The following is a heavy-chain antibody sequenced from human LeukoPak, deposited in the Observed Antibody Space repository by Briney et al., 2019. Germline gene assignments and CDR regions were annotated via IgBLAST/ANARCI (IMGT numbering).Heavy chain of an antibody. J-gene: IGHJ4*02. Sequence: SETLSLTCAVYGGSFSGYYWSWIRQPPGKGLEWIGEINHSGSTNYNPSLKSRVTISVDTSKNQFSLKLSSVTAADTAVYYCARQKGYYSSGFDYWGQGTLVTVSS. D-gene: IGHD3-10*01. CDR1: GGSFSGYY. CDR3: ARQKGYYSSGFDY. V-gene: IGHV4-34*01. CDR2: INHSGST.